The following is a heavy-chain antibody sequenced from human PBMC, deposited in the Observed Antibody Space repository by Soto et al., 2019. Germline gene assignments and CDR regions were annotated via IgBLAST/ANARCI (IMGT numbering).Heavy chain of an antibody. CDR3: VEGWNDF. CDR1: GFMFSGAW. CDR2: IKSKRDGGAR. J-gene: IGHJ4*02. Sequence: EVQVVESGGDLVKPGGSLRLPCVTSGFMFSGAWRNWVRQAPGRGLEWVGRIKSKRDGGARDYAEPVKGRLSISRDDSKNTVFLQMNSLRAEDTAVYYCVEGWNDFWGQGTLVTVSS. V-gene: IGHV3-15*01. D-gene: IGHD1-1*01.